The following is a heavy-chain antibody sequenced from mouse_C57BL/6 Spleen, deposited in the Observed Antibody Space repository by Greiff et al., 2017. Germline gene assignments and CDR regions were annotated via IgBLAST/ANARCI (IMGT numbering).Heavy chain of an antibody. CDR2: IHPNSGST. V-gene: IGHV1-64*01. D-gene: IGHD2-4*01. CDR3: ARSIYYDNDGDY. Sequence: VQLQQSGAELVKPGASVKLSCKASGYTFTSYWMHWVKQRPGQGLEWIGMIHPNSGSTNYNEKFKSKATLTVDKSSSTAYMQLSSLTSEDSAVYCCARSIYYDNDGDYWGQGTTLTVSS. J-gene: IGHJ2*01. CDR1: GYTFTSYW.